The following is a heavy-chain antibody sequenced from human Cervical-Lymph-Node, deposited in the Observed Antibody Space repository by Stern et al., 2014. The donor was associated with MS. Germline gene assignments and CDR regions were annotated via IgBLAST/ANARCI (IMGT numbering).Heavy chain of an antibody. D-gene: IGHD3/OR15-3a*01. J-gene: IGHJ4*02. CDR1: GYTFTSHY. CDR3: ASGTGSKRPTGNY. CDR2: INPSGDSA. Sequence: QMQLVQSGAEVKKPGASVKGSCKAFGYTFTSHYMHWVRQAPGQGLEWVGIINPSGDSANYAQKLQGRVTMTRDTSTSTVYMELSSLRSEDTAVYYCASGTGSKRPTGNYWGQGTLVTVSS. V-gene: IGHV1-46*04.